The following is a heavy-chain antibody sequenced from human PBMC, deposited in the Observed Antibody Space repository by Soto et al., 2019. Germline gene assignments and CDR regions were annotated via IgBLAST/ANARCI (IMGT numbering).Heavy chain of an antibody. CDR2: VHYSGNT. CDR1: GYSISSGYH. V-gene: IGHV4-38-2*02. J-gene: IGHJ5*02. D-gene: IGHD2-15*01. Sequence: SETLSLTCTVSGYSISSGYHWAWIRQPPGKGLGWLGSVHYSGNTYYNPSLKSRLTISVDKSKNQFSLNLSSVTAADTAVYYCARQDRVVAEGRWFDPWGQGTLVTVSS. CDR3: ARQDRVVAEGRWFDP.